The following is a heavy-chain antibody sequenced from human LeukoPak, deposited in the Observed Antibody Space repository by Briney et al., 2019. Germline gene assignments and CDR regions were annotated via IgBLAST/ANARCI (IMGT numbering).Heavy chain of an antibody. Sequence: SETLSLTCTVSGGSISSGVYYWGWIRQPPGKGLEWIGSVYYSGSTSGTTYYNTSLESRVTISVDTSQSQFSLKLSSVTAADTAVYYCARHGGRYNWSPSDWGQGTLVTVSS. CDR2: VYYSGSTSGTT. J-gene: IGHJ4*02. D-gene: IGHD1-20*01. V-gene: IGHV4-39*01. CDR1: GGSISSGVYY. CDR3: ARHGGRYNWSPSD.